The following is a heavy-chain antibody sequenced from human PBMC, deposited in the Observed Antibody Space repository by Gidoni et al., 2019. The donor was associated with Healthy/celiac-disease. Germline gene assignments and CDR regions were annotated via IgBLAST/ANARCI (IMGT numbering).Heavy chain of an antibody. D-gene: IGHD2-15*01. V-gene: IGHV1-2*02. Sequence: QVQLVQSGAEVTKPGASVKVSCKASGYTFTGYYMHWVRQAPGQGLEWMGWITPNSGGTNYAQKFQGRVTMTRETSISTAYMELSRLRSDDTAVYYCARDLAARAGGSRENTNWFDPWGQGTLVTVSS. CDR2: ITPNSGGT. CDR3: ARDLAARAGGSRENTNWFDP. J-gene: IGHJ5*02. CDR1: GYTFTGYY.